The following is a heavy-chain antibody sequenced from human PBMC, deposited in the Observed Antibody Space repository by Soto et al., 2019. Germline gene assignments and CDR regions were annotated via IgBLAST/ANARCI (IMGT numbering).Heavy chain of an antibody. Sequence: SETLSLTCAVYGGSFSGYYWSWIRQPPGKGLEWIGEINHSGSTNYNPSLKSRVTISVDTSKNQFSLKLSSVTAADTAVYYCARGGVMVRARGSWFDPWGQGTLVTVSS. CDR2: INHSGST. CDR1: GGSFSGYY. D-gene: IGHD3-10*01. V-gene: IGHV4-34*01. CDR3: ARGGVMVRARGSWFDP. J-gene: IGHJ5*02.